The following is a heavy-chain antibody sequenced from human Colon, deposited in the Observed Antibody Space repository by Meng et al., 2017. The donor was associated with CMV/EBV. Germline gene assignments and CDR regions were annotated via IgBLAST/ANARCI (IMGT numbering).Heavy chain of an antibody. CDR1: GFSLNTYEVG. Sequence: QITLNDSRPTLVKPTQTLTLTCTFSGFSLNTYEVGVGWFRQPPGKAPEWLALIYWDDDKRYRSSLGNRLTLTHDASKNQVVLTMTDMDPVDTATYYCAHKSLPAAFFDYWSQGTLVTVSS. CDR2: IYWDDDK. CDR3: AHKSLPAAFFDY. V-gene: IGHV2-5*02. J-gene: IGHJ4*02. D-gene: IGHD2-2*01.